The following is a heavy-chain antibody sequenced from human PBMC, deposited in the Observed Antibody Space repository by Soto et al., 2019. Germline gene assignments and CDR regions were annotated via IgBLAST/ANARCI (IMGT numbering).Heavy chain of an antibody. CDR2: IYYTGTT. V-gene: IGHV4-59*08. CDR1: GSPISDNY. J-gene: IGHJ4*02. Sequence: SETLSLTCTVSGSPISDNYWSWFRQAPGQGLEWVGYIYYTGTTTYNPSVKSRVTISLDTSKSQFSLILRSVTAADTAVYYCARLGDYYQAFDYWGQGTLVTVSS. CDR3: ARLGDYYQAFDY. D-gene: IGHD3-22*01.